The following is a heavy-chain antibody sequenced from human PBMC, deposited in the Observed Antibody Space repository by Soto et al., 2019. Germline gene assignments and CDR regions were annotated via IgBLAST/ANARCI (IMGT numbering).Heavy chain of an antibody. CDR3: ARLGRTKMVAGVDY. CDR2: IYYSGST. J-gene: IGHJ4*02. V-gene: IGHV4-39*01. Sequence: SETLSLTCTVSGGSISSSSYYWGWIRQPPGKGLEWIGSIYYSGSTYYNPSLKSRVTISVDTSKNQSSLKLSSVTAADTAVYYCARLGRTKMVAGVDYWGQGTLVTVSS. CDR1: GGSISSSSYY. D-gene: IGHD2-15*01.